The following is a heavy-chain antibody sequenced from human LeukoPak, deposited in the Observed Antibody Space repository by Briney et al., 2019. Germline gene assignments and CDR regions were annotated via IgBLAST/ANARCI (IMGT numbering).Heavy chain of an antibody. CDR1: GFTFNGYG. D-gene: IGHD6-13*01. CDR3: AKLGSSDHYMDV. J-gene: IGHJ6*03. CDR2: ISSSGGNT. Sequence: GGSLRLSCAASGFTFNGYGMSWVRQAPGKGLEWVSGISSSGGNTYYADSVKGRFTVSRDNSKNTLYLHMNSLRAEDTAVYYCAKLGSSDHYMDVWGKGTTVTISS. V-gene: IGHV3-23*01.